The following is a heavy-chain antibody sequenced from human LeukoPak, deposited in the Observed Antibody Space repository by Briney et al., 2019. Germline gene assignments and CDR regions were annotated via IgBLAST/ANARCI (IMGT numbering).Heavy chain of an antibody. V-gene: IGHV4-34*01. CDR3: ARVGGSGSYYPPSYYFDY. J-gene: IGHJ4*02. Sequence: PSETLSLTCAVYGGSFSGYYWSWIRQPPGKGLEWIGEINHSGSTNYHPSLKSRVTISVDTSKNQFSLKLSSVTAADTAVYYCARVGGSGSYYPPSYYFDYWGQGTLVTVSS. D-gene: IGHD3-10*01. CDR2: INHSGST. CDR1: GGSFSGYY.